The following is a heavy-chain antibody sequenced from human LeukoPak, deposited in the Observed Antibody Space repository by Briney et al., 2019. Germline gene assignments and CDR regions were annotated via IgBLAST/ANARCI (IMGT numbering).Heavy chain of an antibody. Sequence: SETLSLTCTVSGGSISSSSYYWGWIRQPPGKGLEWIGSIYYSGSTYYNPSLKSRVTISVDTYKNQFTLKLSSVPAADTAVYYCARLDYYGSGSIDYWGQGTLVTVSS. CDR1: GGSISSSSYY. CDR3: ARLDYYGSGSIDY. D-gene: IGHD3-10*01. CDR2: IYYSGST. J-gene: IGHJ4*02. V-gene: IGHV4-39*01.